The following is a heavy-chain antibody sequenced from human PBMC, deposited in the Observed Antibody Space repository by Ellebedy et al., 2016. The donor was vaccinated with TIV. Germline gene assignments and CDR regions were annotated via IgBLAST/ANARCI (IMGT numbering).Heavy chain of an antibody. CDR2: ISNTGSRT. Sequence: GESLKISCAASGFTFSSYAMRWVRQAPGKGLEWVSTISNTGSRTYYADPVEGRFIISRDNSKKTLYLQMNSLTAEDTAVYYCSKERTIGSYSTDACDIWGQGTVVTVS. V-gene: IGHV3-23*01. CDR1: GFTFSSYA. J-gene: IGHJ3*02. CDR3: SKERTIGSYSTDACDI. D-gene: IGHD1-26*01.